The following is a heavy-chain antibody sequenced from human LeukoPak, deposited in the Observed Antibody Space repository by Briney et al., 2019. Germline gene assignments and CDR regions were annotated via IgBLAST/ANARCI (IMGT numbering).Heavy chain of an antibody. Sequence: YPGGSLRLSCAASGFTFSSYVMHWVRQAPGKGLEWVAIISYDGSNEYYADSVKGRFTISRDNSKNTLYLQMNSLRAADTAVYYCARYKGTSYLSSFDYWSQGTLVTVSS. V-gene: IGHV3-30*04. J-gene: IGHJ4*02. CDR1: GFTFSSYV. CDR3: ARYKGTSYLSSFDY. CDR2: ISYDGSNE. D-gene: IGHD6-6*01.